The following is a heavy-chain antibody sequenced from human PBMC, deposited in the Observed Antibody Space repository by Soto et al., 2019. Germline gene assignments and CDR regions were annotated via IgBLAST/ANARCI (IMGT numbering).Heavy chain of an antibody. CDR1: GFTFSSYG. D-gene: IGHD3-10*01. CDR3: AKPPMVRGVDYFDY. CDR2: ISYDGSNK. J-gene: IGHJ4*02. Sequence: QVQLVESGGGVVQPGRSLRLSCAASGFTFSSYGMHWVRQAPGKGLEWVAVISYDGSNKYYADSVKGRFTISRDNSKNTLYLQMNSLRAEDTAVYYCAKPPMVRGVDYFDYWGQGTLVTVSS. V-gene: IGHV3-30*18.